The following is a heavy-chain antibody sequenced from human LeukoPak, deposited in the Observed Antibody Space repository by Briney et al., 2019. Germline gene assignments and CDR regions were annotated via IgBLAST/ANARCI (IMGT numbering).Heavy chain of an antibody. CDR3: ARMVTNGAFDY. CDR2: ISSSSSYI. CDR1: GFTFSSYS. Sequence: GGSLRLSCAASGFTFSSYSMNWVRQAPGKGLEWVSSISSSSSYIYYADSVKGRFTISRDNAKNSLYLHMNSLRAEDTAVYYCARMVTNGAFDYWGQGTLVTVSS. V-gene: IGHV3-21*01. D-gene: IGHD2-21*02. J-gene: IGHJ4*02.